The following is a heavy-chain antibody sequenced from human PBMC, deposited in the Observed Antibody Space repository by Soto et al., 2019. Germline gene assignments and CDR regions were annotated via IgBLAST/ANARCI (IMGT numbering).Heavy chain of an antibody. D-gene: IGHD2-2*01. CDR1: GFTFGGYA. Sequence: PGGSLRLSCTASGFTFGGYAMSWFRQAPGKGLEWVGFIRSRAYGGTTEYAASVKGRFTISRDDSKSIAYLQMNSLKTEDTAVYYCTRAPYCSSTSCDWFDPWGQGTLVTVSS. V-gene: IGHV3-49*03. CDR2: IRSRAYGGTT. J-gene: IGHJ5*02. CDR3: TRAPYCSSTSCDWFDP.